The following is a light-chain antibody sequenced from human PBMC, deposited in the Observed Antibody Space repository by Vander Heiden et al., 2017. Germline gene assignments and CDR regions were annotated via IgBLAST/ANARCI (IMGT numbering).Light chain of an antibody. CDR1: QDITKY. J-gene: IGKJ2*01. CDR3: QQYKALLT. V-gene: IGKV1-33*01. CDR2: DTF. Sequence: DIQMTQSPSSLSASVGDRVTITCQASQDITKYLNCYQQKSGKAPKLLIYDTFNLETGVPSRFSGSGSGTDFSFTISSLQPEDTATYCCQQYKALLTFGQGTKLEIK.